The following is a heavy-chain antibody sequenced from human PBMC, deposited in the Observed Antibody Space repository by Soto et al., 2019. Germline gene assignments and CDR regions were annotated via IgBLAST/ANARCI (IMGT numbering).Heavy chain of an antibody. CDR2: ISYDGSNK. J-gene: IGHJ6*02. CDR3: AKELVSSSWFGYYYDGMDV. D-gene: IGHD6-13*01. CDR1: GFTFSSYG. Sequence: QVQLVESGGGVVQPGRSLRLSCAASGFTFSSYGMHWVRQAPGKGLEWVAVISYDGSNKYYADSVKGRFTISRDNSKNTLYLQMNSLGAEDTAVYYCAKELVSSSWFGYYYDGMDVWGQGTTVTVSS. V-gene: IGHV3-30*18.